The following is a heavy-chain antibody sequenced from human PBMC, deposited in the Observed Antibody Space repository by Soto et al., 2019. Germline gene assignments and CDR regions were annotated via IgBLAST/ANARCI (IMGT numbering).Heavy chain of an antibody. CDR2: INHSGST. J-gene: IGHJ4*02. CDR1: GGSFSGYY. V-gene: IGHV4-34*01. Sequence: QVQLQQWGAGLLKPSETLSLTCAVYGGSFSGYYWSWIRQPPGKGLEWIGEINHSGSTNYNPSLKSRVTISVATSKNQFSLKLSSVTAADTAVYYCARLGITMVRVPDYWGQGTLVTVSS. D-gene: IGHD3-10*01. CDR3: ARLGITMVRVPDY.